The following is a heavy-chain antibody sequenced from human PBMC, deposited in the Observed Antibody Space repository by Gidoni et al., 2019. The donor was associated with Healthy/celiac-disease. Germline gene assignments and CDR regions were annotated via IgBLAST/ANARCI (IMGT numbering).Heavy chain of an antibody. J-gene: IGHJ4*02. CDR1: GFTFSGHG. V-gene: IGHV3-30*03. CDR3: ARSGSGSYDGDFFDY. D-gene: IGHD1-26*01. CDR2: ISFDGSKQ. Sequence: QVQLVESGGGVVQPGRSLRLSCAASGFTFSGHGMRWVRRAPGKGLEWVAVISFDGSKQYYADSVKGRFTISRDNSRSTLNLQMNSLRTEDTAVYYCARSGSGSYDGDFFDYWGQGTLVTVSS.